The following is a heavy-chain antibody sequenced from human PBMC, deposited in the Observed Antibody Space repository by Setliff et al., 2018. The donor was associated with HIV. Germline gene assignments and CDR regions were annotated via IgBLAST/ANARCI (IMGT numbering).Heavy chain of an antibody. Sequence: PSETLSLTCTVSGGSISSHYWSWIRQPPGKGLEWIGYIYYSGFTSVGPDLKSRLTMSIDKSKNQVSLELSSVTAADTAVYYCGRTMTYYYLCMDVWGNGTTVTVSS. CDR1: GGSISSHY. CDR2: IYYSGFT. CDR3: GRTMTYYYLCMDV. J-gene: IGHJ6*03. V-gene: IGHV4-59*08.